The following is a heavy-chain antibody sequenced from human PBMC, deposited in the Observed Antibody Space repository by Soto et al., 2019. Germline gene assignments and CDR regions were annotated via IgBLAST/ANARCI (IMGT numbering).Heavy chain of an antibody. J-gene: IGHJ6*01. CDR2: IYYSGST. CDR3: ARVTVEMATMGYYYYYGMDV. CDR1: GGSVSSGSYY. Sequence: SETLSLTCTVSGGSVSSGSYYWSWIRQPPGKGLEWIGYIYYSGSTNYNPSLKSRVTISVDTSKNQFSLKLSSVTAADTAVYYCARVTVEMATMGYYYYYGMDVWGQGTTVRVSS. V-gene: IGHV4-61*01. D-gene: IGHD5-12*01.